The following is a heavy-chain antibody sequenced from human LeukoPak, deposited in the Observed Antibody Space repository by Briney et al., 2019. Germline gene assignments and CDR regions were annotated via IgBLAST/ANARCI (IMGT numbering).Heavy chain of an antibody. V-gene: IGHV3-30*18. CDR2: ISYDGSNK. Sequence: PGGSMRLARAASGLTLGSYGMHWDRQAPGKLLEWEAVISYDGSNKYYADSVKGRFTISRDNFKNTLYVQMNRLRAKDKAVYFCSKDRPPECRSPSCLAEYFQHWGQGTLVTVSS. D-gene: IGHD2-2*01. CDR3: SKDRPPECRSPSCLAEYFQH. J-gene: IGHJ1*01. CDR1: GLTLGSYG.